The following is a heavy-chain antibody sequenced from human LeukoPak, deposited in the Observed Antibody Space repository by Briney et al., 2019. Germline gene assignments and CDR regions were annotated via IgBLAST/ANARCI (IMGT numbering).Heavy chain of an antibody. Sequence: SVKVSCKASGGTFSSYAISWVRQAPGQGLEWMGAIIPIFGTANYAQKFQGRVTITADESTSTAYMELSSLRSEDTAVYYCAKEIVVERYFDWASLSDAFDIWGQGTMVTVSS. D-gene: IGHD3-9*01. V-gene: IGHV1-69*13. CDR1: GGTFSSYA. CDR2: IIPIFGTA. J-gene: IGHJ3*02. CDR3: AKEIVVERYFDWASLSDAFDI.